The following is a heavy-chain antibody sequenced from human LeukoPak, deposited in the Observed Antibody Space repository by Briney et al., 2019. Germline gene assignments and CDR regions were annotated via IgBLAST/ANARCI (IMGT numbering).Heavy chain of an antibody. CDR3: ARVPIGASKHTHFYYYYMDV. V-gene: IGHV3-48*04. CDR2: ITGGNTAR. Sequence: PGGSLRLSCAASGFTFNNHGMSWVRQAPGRGLEWLSYITGGNTARYYADSVQGRFTISRDNAKKTLFLQMNSLRAEDTGVYYCARVPIGASKHTHFYYYYMDVWGKGTSVAVSS. D-gene: IGHD4/OR15-4a*01. J-gene: IGHJ6*03. CDR1: GFTFNNHG.